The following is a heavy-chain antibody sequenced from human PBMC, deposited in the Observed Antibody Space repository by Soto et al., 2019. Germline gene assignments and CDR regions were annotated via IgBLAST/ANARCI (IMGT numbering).Heavy chain of an antibody. CDR2: IIPIFGTA. CDR3: ARDHLDDYVWGSYRRIYYFDY. Sequence: GASVKVSCKASGYTFTSYGISWVRQAPGQGLEWMGGIIPIFGTANYAQKFQGRVTITADESTSTAYMELSSLRSEDTAVYYCARDHLDDYVWGSYRRIYYFDYWGQGTLVTVSS. V-gene: IGHV1-69*13. D-gene: IGHD3-16*02. J-gene: IGHJ4*02. CDR1: GYTFTSYG.